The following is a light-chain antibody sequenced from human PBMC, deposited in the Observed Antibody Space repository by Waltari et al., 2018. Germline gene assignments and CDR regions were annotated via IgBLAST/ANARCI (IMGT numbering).Light chain of an antibody. V-gene: IGLV2-23*02. J-gene: IGLJ1*01. CDR1: RIDVETYNL. CDR2: EVN. CDR3: CSYAGTSIYV. Sequence: QSALTQPASVSGSPGQSITLSCTGSRIDVETYNLVSWYQQNPGKAPKLIIYEVNKRPSGVSYRFSGSKSGNTASLTISGLLADDEADYYCCSYAGTSIYVFGTGTKVTV.